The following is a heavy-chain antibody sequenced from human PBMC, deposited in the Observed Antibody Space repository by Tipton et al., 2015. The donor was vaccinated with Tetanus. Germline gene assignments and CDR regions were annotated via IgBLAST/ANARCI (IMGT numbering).Heavy chain of an antibody. V-gene: IGHV3-33*01. D-gene: IGHD2-21*01. CDR2: IWYDGSNK. J-gene: IGHJ4*02. Sequence: SLRLSCAASGFTFSSYGMHWVRQAPGKGLEWVAVIWYDGSNKYYADSVKGRFTISRDNSKNTLYLQMNSLRAEDTAVYYCARGTSRIVYYCDYWGQGTLVTVSS. CDR1: GFTFSSYG. CDR3: ARGTSRIVYYCDY.